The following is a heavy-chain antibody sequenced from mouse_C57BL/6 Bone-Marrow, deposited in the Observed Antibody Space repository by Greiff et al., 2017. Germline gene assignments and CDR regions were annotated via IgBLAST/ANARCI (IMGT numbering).Heavy chain of an antibody. CDR3: ARNSPFYYDYDGMDY. CDR2: IWSGGST. Sequence: VKLVESGPGLVQPSQSLSITCTVSGFSLTSYGVHWVRQSPGKGLEWLGVIWSGGSTDYNAAFISRLSISKDNSKSQVFFKMNSLQADDTAIYYCARNSPFYYDYDGMDYWGQGTSVTVSS. V-gene: IGHV2-2*01. J-gene: IGHJ4*01. D-gene: IGHD2-1*01. CDR1: GFSLTSYG.